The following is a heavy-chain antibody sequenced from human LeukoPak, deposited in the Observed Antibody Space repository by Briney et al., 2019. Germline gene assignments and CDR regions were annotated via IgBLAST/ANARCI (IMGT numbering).Heavy chain of an antibody. CDR3: AKDKHYYGSGTICD. D-gene: IGHD3-10*01. V-gene: IGHV3-9*01. J-gene: IGHJ4*02. Sequence: GGSLRLSCAASGFTFDDYAMHWVRQAPGKGLEWVPGISWNSGSIGYADSVKGRFTISRDNAKNSLYLQMNSLRAEDTALYYCAKDKHYYGSGTICDWGQGTLVTVSS. CDR1: GFTFDDYA. CDR2: ISWNSGSI.